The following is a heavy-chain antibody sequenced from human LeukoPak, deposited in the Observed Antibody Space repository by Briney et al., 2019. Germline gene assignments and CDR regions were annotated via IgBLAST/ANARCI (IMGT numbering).Heavy chain of an antibody. D-gene: IGHD3-10*01. Sequence: KAGGSLRLSGAASGFTFSSYSMNWVRQAPGKGLEWVSSISSSSSYIYYADSVKGRFTISRDNAKNSLYLQMNSLRAEDTAVYYCARGRNYYGSGSYYNPNFDYWGQGTLVTVSS. J-gene: IGHJ4*02. CDR1: GFTFSSYS. CDR3: ARGRNYYGSGSYYNPNFDY. CDR2: ISSSSSYI. V-gene: IGHV3-21*01.